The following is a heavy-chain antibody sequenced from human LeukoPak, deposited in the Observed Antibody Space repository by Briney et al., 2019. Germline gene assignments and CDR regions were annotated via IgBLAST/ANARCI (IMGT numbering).Heavy chain of an antibody. V-gene: IGHV3-73*01. Sequence: GGSLRLSCAASGFTFSGFTMHWVRQASGKGLEWGDRIRSKANTYATAYAASVKGRFTISRDDSKNTAYLQMNSLKTEDTAVYYCTRNFWTGTGDLIDYWGQGTLVTVSS. CDR3: TRNFWTGTGDLIDY. D-gene: IGHD3/OR15-3a*01. CDR2: IRSKANTYAT. CDR1: GFTFSGFT. J-gene: IGHJ4*02.